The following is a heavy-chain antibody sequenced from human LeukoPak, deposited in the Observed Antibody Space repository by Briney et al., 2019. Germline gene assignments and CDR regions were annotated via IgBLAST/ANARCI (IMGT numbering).Heavy chain of an antibody. V-gene: IGHV1-2*02. CDR1: GYDFTGFY. J-gene: IGHJ4*02. CDR2: VNPRSGDT. Sequence: GASVKVSCETSGYDFTGFYMHGVRQAPGQGLEWMGYVNPRSGDTNYAQKFQGRVRMTTDTSIGTASMELSWLRSDDTAVYYCARAGKSNWYWGQGTLVTVSS. CDR3: ARAGKSNWY. D-gene: IGHD1-1*01.